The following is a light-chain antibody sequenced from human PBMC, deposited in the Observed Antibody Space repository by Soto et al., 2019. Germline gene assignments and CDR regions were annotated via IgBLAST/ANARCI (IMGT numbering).Light chain of an antibody. CDR3: QQYGSSPPIT. CDR1: QSVSSSY. Sequence: PGERDSVSCRDSQSVSSSYLAWYQQKPGQAPRLLIYGASSRATGIPDRFSGSGSGTDFTLTISRLEPEDFAVYYCQQYGSSPPITFGQGTRLANK. CDR2: GAS. J-gene: IGKJ5*01. V-gene: IGKV3-20*01.